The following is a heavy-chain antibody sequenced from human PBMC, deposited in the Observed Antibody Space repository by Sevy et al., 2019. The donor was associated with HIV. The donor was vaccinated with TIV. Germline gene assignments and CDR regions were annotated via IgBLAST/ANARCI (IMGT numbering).Heavy chain of an antibody. V-gene: IGHV3-73*01. D-gene: IGHD3-22*01. J-gene: IGHJ4*02. CDR2: IRSKGNSYAT. CDR1: GFTFSGSA. Sequence: GGSLRLSCAASGFTFSGSAMHWVRQASGKGLEWVGRIRSKGNSYATAYAASVKGRFTISRDDSKNTAYLQMNSLKTEDTAVYYCTRPGYYYDSSGYPVYFDYWGQGTLVTVSS. CDR3: TRPGYYYDSSGYPVYFDY.